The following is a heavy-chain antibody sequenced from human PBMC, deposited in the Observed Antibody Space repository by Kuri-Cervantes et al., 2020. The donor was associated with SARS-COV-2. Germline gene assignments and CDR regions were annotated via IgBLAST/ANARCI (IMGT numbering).Heavy chain of an antibody. D-gene: IGHD3-22*01. J-gene: IGHJ4*02. CDR2: IYYSGST. Sequence: SETLSLTCTVSGGSISSSSYYWGWIRQPPGKGLEWIGSIYYSGSTHYNPSLKSRVTISVDTSKNQFSLKLSSVTAADTAVYYCARHSDRHYYDSSGYSFDYWGQGTLVTVSS. CDR3: ARHSDRHYYDSSGYSFDY. V-gene: IGHV4-39*01. CDR1: GGSISSSSYY.